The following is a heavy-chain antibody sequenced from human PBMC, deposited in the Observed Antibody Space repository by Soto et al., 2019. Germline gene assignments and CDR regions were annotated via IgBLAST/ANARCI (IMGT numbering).Heavy chain of an antibody. D-gene: IGHD3-3*01. V-gene: IGHV4-31*03. CDR1: GGSISSGGYY. J-gene: IGHJ5*02. CDR3: ARVCTYDFWSGYFWWFDP. Sequence: SETLSLTCTVSGGSISSGGYYWSWIRQHPGKGLEWIGYIYYSGSTYYNPSLKSRVTISVDTSKNQFSLKLSSVTAADTAVYYCARVCTYDFWSGYFWWFDPWGQGTLVTV. CDR2: IYYSGST.